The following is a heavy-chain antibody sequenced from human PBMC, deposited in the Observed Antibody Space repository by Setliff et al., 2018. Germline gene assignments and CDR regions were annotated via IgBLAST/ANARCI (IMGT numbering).Heavy chain of an antibody. V-gene: IGHV4-61*09. CDR3: ARVSAIDKRVDY. CDR1: GGSISSGSYY. CDR2: IYTSGST. D-gene: IGHD3-22*01. Sequence: SETLSLTCTVSGGSISSGSYYWSWIRQPAGKGLEWIGHIYTSGSTNYNPSLKSRVTISVDTSKNQFSLKLSSVTAADTAVYYCARVSAIDKRVDYWGQGTLVTVSS. J-gene: IGHJ4*02.